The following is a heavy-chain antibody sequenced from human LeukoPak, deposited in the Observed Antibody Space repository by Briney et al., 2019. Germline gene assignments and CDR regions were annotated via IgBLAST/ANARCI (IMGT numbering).Heavy chain of an antibody. Sequence: GGSLRLSXTASGFTFSDFAMSWVRQAPGKGLEWVSCISGSGGTTYYADSVKGRFIISRDNSKKTLYLQMNSLRAEDTAVYYCATDRIPKIKVDAFDIWGHGTMVTVSS. J-gene: IGHJ3*02. CDR2: ISGSGGTT. CDR3: ATDRIPKIKVDAFDI. V-gene: IGHV3-23*01. D-gene: IGHD2-21*01. CDR1: GFTFSDFA.